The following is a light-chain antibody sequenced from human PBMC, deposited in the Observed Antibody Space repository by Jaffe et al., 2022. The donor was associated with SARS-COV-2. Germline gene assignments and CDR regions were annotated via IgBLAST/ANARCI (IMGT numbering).Light chain of an antibody. CDR3: QQSYSTLLFT. Sequence: DIQMTQSPSSLSASVGDRVTISCRTSQSISTYLNWYQQKPGKAPKLLIYGAFNLQSGVPSRFSGSGSGTDFTLTITSLQPEDFATYYCQQSYSTLLFTFGPGTKVNIK. J-gene: IGKJ3*01. CDR2: GAF. V-gene: IGKV1-39*01. CDR1: QSISTY.